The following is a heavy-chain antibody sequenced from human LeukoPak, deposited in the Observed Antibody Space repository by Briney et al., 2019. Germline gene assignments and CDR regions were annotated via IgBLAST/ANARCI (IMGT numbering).Heavy chain of an antibody. D-gene: IGHD6-19*01. CDR1: GFTFSSYA. J-gene: IGHJ4*02. CDR3: ARDPWYRSDGFYLDY. V-gene: IGHV3-30-3*01. Sequence: GGSLRLSCAASGFTFSSYAMHWVRQAPGKGLEWVAVISYDGSNKYYADSVKGRFTISRDNSKNTLYLQMNSLRAEDTAVYYCARDPWYRSDGFYLDYWGQGTLVTVSS. CDR2: ISYDGSNK.